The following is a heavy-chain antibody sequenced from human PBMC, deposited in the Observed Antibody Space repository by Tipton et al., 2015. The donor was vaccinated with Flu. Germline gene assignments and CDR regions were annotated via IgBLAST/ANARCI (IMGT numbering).Heavy chain of an antibody. CDR3: ARDSGDSSGCYSEVWFDP. Sequence: LRLSCTVSGGSISSYYWSWIRQPPGKGLEWIGYIYYSGSTNYNPSLKSRVTISVDTSKNQFSLKLSSVTAADTAVYYCARDSGDSSGCYSEVWFDPWGQGTLVTVSS. CDR2: IYYSGST. CDR1: GGSISSYY. D-gene: IGHD3-22*01. J-gene: IGHJ5*02. V-gene: IGHV4-59*01.